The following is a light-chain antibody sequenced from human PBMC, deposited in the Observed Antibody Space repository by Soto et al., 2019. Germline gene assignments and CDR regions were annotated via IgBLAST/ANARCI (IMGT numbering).Light chain of an antibody. CDR3: QQSYSTPPEYT. J-gene: IGKJ2*01. V-gene: IGKV1-39*01. CDR2: GAS. Sequence: DIQMTQSPSSLSASIGDRVTITCRASQSIIAYLNWYQQKSGNAPKLLIHGASNLESGVPSRFSGSGSGTDITLTISGLQPEDFAIYYCQQSYSTPPEYTFGQGPKLEIK. CDR1: QSIIAY.